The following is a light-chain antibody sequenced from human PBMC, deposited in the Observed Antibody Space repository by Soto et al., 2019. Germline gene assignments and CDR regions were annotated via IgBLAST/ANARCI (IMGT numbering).Light chain of an antibody. CDR1: SAHSSNA. Sequence: QLVLTQSPSASASLGASVKLTCTLSSAHSSNAIAWHQQQPEKGPRYLMKLNSDGSHNKGDGIPDRFSGSSSGAERYLTISSLQSEDEADYYCQTWGTGIQVFGGGTKLTVL. V-gene: IGLV4-69*01. CDR3: QTWGTGIQV. CDR2: LNSDGSH. J-gene: IGLJ3*02.